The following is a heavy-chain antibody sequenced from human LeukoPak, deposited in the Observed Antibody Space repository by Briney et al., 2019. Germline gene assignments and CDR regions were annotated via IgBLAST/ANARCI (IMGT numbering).Heavy chain of an antibody. D-gene: IGHD3-10*01. CDR2: ISSSSTII. Sequence: GGSLRLSCVASGFTFSTYSMNWVRQAPGKGPEWLSYISSSSTIIYDADSVKGRFTISRDNVNNSLYLQMNTLRDEDTAVYYCARDRYGSGTSPDSFDIWGQGTVVTVSS. V-gene: IGHV3-48*02. J-gene: IGHJ3*02. CDR1: GFTFSTYS. CDR3: ARDRYGSGTSPDSFDI.